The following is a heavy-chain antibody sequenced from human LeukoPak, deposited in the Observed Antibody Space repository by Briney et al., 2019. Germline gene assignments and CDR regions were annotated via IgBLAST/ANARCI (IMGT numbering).Heavy chain of an antibody. Sequence: SGGSLRLSCAASGFTLSTYSMNWVRQAPGKGLEWVSSTSSSGAYIYLADSLKGRFTISRDNAKNSLYLQMNSLRAEDTAVYYCARSVAVAGTDWYFDLSGRGTLVTVSS. D-gene: IGHD6-19*01. J-gene: IGHJ2*01. V-gene: IGHV3-21*01. CDR1: GFTLSTYS. CDR2: TSSSGAYI. CDR3: ARSVAVAGTDWYFDL.